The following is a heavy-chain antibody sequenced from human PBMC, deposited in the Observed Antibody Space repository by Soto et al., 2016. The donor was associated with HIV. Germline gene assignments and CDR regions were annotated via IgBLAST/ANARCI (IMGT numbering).Heavy chain of an antibody. J-gene: IGHJ4*02. CDR1: GYTFTSYD. V-gene: IGHV1-18*01. Sequence: QVQLVQSGAEVKKPGASVKVSCKASGYTFTSYDISWVRQAPGQGLEWMGWISAYNGKTNYAQKLQGRVTMTTDTSTSTAYMELRSPRSDDTAVYYCARLYYYGSGTYYNFLGYFDYWGQGTLVTVSS. CDR3: ARLYYYGSGTYYNFLGYFDY. D-gene: IGHD3-10*01. CDR2: ISAYNGKT.